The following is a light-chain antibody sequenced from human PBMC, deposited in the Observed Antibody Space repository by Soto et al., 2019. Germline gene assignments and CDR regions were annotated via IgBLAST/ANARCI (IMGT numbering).Light chain of an antibody. CDR1: SSDVGGYNY. CDR3: CSYAGSSLV. Sequence: QSALTQPRSVSGSPGQSVTISCTETSSDVGGYNYVSWYQQHPGKAPKLMIYDVSKRPSGVPDRFSGSKSGNTASLTISGLQAEDEADYYCCSYAGSSLVFGTGTKLTVL. J-gene: IGLJ1*01. V-gene: IGLV2-11*01. CDR2: DVS.